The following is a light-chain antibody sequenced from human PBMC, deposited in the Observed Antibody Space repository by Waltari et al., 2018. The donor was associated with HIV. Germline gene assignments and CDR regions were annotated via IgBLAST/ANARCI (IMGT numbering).Light chain of an antibody. CDR2: EVS. CDR1: SSDFGSYNL. CDR3: CSYAGSSTL. V-gene: IGLV2-23*02. Sequence: QSALTQPASVSGSLGQSLTISCTGTSSDFGSYNLVSWYQQHPGKAPKLMIYEVSKRPSGVSNRFSGSKSGNTASLTISGLQAEDEADYYCCSYAGSSTLFGGGTKLTVL. J-gene: IGLJ3*02.